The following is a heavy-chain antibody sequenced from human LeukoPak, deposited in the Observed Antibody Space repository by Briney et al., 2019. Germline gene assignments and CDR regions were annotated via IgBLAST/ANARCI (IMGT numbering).Heavy chain of an antibody. CDR3: ASLYGSGSVNY. V-gene: IGHV4-4*09. CDR1: GGSISSYY. D-gene: IGHD3-10*01. CDR2: IFGGTT. J-gene: IGHJ4*02. Sequence: SETLSLTCTVSGGSISSYYWNWIRQPPGQGLEWIGYIFGGTTKYNPSLTSRVTISVDTSKSQFSLKLTSVTAADTAVYFCASLYGSGSVNYWGQGTLVTVSS.